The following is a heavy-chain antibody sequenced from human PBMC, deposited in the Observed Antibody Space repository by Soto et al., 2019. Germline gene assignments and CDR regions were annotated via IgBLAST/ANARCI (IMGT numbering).Heavy chain of an antibody. D-gene: IGHD3-3*01. J-gene: IGHJ5*02. CDR3: ARRYYDFWSGYYSHWFDP. CDR2: IYPGDSDT. V-gene: IGHV5-51*01. CDR1: GYSFTSYW. Sequence: GESLKISGKGSGYSFTSYWIGWVRQMTGKGLEWMGIIYPGDSDTRYSPSFQGQVTISADKSISTAYLQWSSLKASDTAMYYCARRYYDFWSGYYSHWFDPWGQGTLVTVSS.